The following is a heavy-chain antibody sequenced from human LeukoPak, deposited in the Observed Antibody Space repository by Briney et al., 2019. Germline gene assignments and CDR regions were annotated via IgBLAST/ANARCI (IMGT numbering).Heavy chain of an antibody. CDR1: GFTFSSFS. Sequence: GGSLRLSGAASGFTFSSFSMNWVRQAPGKGLEWVLSISSSSSYIYHADSVKGRFTISRDNAKNSLYLQMNSLRAEDTAVYYCARVLRYCSGGNCYSGGLGYMDVWGKGTTVTISS. D-gene: IGHD2-15*01. J-gene: IGHJ6*03. V-gene: IGHV3-21*01. CDR3: ARVLRYCSGGNCYSGGLGYMDV. CDR2: ISSSSSYI.